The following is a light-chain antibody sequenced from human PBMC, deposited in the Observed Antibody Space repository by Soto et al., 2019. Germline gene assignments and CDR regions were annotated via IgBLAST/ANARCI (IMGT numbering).Light chain of an antibody. V-gene: IGKV2-30*01. CDR2: QVS. Sequence: AATTPSPLSQHVSLRQPAAISCTANQSLVYSDGNTYLHWFQQRPGQSPRRLIYQVSNRDSGVPDRFSGSGSGTDFTLKISRVEADDVVVYYCMQDIYYPSTFGQGTKVDIK. CDR1: QSLVYSDGNTY. CDR3: MQDIYYPST. J-gene: IGKJ1*01.